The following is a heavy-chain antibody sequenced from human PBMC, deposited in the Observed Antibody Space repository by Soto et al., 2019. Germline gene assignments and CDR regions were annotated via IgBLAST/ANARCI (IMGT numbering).Heavy chain of an antibody. CDR1: GDIFSGSS. CDR2: IIPIFGTT. CDR3: ARDLGSGYDPGDY. J-gene: IGHJ4*02. Sequence: QVQLVQSGAEVKKPGSSVKVSCKTSGDIFSGSSISWVRQAAGQGLEWMGGIIPIFGTTNYAQRFHGRVTITAEKSTSTVNMELYSLKSEDTAAYYCARDLGSGYDPGDYWGKGTLVTVS. V-gene: IGHV1-69*14. D-gene: IGHD5-12*01.